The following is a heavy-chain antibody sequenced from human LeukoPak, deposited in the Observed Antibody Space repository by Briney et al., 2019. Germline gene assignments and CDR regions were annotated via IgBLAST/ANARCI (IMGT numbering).Heavy chain of an antibody. J-gene: IGHJ4*02. D-gene: IGHD2-21*01. CDR2: INPNSGGT. CDR1: GYTFTGYY. V-gene: IGHV1-2*02. CDR3: ARSTYSRYYFDY. Sequence: ASVTVSCKASGYTFTGYYMHWVRQAPGQGLEWMGWINPNSGGTNYAQKFQGRVTMTRDTSISTAYMELSRLRSDDTAVYYCARSTYSRYYFDYWGQGTLVTVSS.